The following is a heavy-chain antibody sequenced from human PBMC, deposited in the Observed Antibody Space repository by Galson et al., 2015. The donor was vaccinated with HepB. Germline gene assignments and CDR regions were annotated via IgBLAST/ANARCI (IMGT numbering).Heavy chain of an antibody. CDR1: GGTFSSYT. V-gene: IGHV1-69*02. D-gene: IGHD2-21*02. CDR3: ATQGDCGGDCYSNY. CDR2: IIPILAIA. J-gene: IGHJ4*02. Sequence: SVKVSCKASGGTFSSYTISWVRQAPGQGLEWMGRIIPILAIANYAQKFQGRVTITADKSTSTAYMELSSLRSEDTAVYYCATQGDCGGDCYSNYWGQGTLVTVSS.